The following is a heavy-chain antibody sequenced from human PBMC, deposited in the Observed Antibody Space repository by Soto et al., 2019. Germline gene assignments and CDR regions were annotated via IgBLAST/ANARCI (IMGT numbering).Heavy chain of an antibody. CDR1: GGTFSSYA. Sequence: ASVKVSCKASGGTFSSYAISWVRQAPGQGLEWMGGIIPIFGTANYAQKFQGRVTITADESTSTAYMELSSLRSEDTAVYYCARGGHSYGYSGSDVWGQGTTVTVSS. J-gene: IGHJ6*02. CDR3: ARGGHSYGYSGSDV. D-gene: IGHD5-18*01. CDR2: IIPIFGTA. V-gene: IGHV1-69*13.